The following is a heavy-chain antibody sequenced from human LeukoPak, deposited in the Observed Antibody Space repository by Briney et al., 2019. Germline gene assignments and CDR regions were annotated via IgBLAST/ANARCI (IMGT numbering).Heavy chain of an antibody. CDR3: ARDVDYANPRHDY. V-gene: IGHV3-48*01. CDR2: ISSSSSTI. Sequence: PGGSLRLSCAASGFTFSSYSMNWVRQAPGKGLEWVSYISSSSSTIYYADSVKGRFTISRDNAKNSLYLQMDSLRVEDTAVYYCARDVDYANPRHDYWGQGTLVTVSS. D-gene: IGHD4/OR15-4a*01. J-gene: IGHJ4*02. CDR1: GFTFSSYS.